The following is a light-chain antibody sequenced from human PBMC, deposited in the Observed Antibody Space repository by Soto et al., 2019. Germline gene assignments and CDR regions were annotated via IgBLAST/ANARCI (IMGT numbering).Light chain of an antibody. CDR1: QTVERW. Sequence: DIQMTQSPTTLSASVGDRVIITCRASQTVERWMAWYQQKPGKAPKLLISDVSTLERGVPSRFSGSGSATEFTLNISGLQPDDFATYYCQQYKDYVYTFGQGTKVDIK. CDR2: DVS. CDR3: QQYKDYVYT. V-gene: IGKV1-5*01. J-gene: IGKJ2*01.